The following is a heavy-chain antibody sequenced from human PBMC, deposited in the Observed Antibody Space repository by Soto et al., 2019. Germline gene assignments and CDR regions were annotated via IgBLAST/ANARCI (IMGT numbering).Heavy chain of an antibody. CDR2: ISSSSSYI. J-gene: IGHJ4*02. V-gene: IGHV3-21*01. D-gene: IGHD3-3*02. CDR1: GFTFSSYS. CDR3: ARQLGDY. Sequence: GSLILSFAASGFTFSSYSMNLVRQAPGKGLEWVSSISSSSSYIYYADSVKGRFTISRDNAKNSLYLQMNSLRAEETAVYYCARQLGDYWGQGTLVTVSS.